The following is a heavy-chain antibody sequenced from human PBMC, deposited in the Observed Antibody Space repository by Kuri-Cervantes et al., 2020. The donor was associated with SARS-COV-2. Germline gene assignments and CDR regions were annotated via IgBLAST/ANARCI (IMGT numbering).Heavy chain of an antibody. CDR3: APSTGDNGY. V-gene: IGHV3-23*01. CDR1: GFTFSSYA. J-gene: IGHJ4*02. Sequence: GESLKISCAASGFTFSSYAMSWVRQAPGKGLEWVSAISGSGGSTYYADSVKGRFTISRDNPKNTLYLQMNSLRAEDTAVYYCAPSTGDNGYWGQGTLVTVSS. CDR2: ISGSGGST. D-gene: IGHD7-27*01.